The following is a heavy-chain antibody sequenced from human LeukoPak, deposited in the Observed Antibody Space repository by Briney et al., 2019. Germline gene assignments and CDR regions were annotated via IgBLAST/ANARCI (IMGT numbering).Heavy chain of an antibody. Sequence: GGSLRLSCAASGFTFSSYAMSWVRQAPGKGLKWVSAISGSGGSTYYADSVKGRFTISRDNSKNTLYLQMNSLRAEDTAVYYCANLDIAVAGTEETIDYWGQGTLVTVSS. CDR3: ANLDIAVAGTEETIDY. CDR1: GFTFSSYA. J-gene: IGHJ4*02. CDR2: ISGSGGST. V-gene: IGHV3-23*01. D-gene: IGHD6-19*01.